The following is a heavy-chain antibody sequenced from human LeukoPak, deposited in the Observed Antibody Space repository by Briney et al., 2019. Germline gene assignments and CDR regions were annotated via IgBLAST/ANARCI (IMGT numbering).Heavy chain of an antibody. V-gene: IGHV4-59*02. Sequence: SETLSLTCTVSGGSARSYQRSWIRQPPGKGLEWIGYIYHSGSTTYNPSLESRVTMSVDTSKKQYSLRLSSVIAADTAVYYCARGATSIGYWYFDLWGRGTLVAVSS. D-gene: IGHD2-2*01. CDR3: ARGATSIGYWYFDL. CDR1: GGSARSYQ. J-gene: IGHJ2*01. CDR2: IYHSGST.